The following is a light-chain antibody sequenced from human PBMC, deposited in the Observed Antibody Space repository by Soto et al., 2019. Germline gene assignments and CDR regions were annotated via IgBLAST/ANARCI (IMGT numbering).Light chain of an antibody. CDR3: QQYGSLPIT. CDR1: QSVSSSY. V-gene: IGKV3-20*01. Sequence: EIVLTQSPGSLSLSPGERATLSCRTSQSVSSSYLAWYQQKPGQAPRLLVYVASSRAAGIPDRFSGSGSGTDFTLTISRLEPEDFAVYYCQQYGSLPITFGQGTRLEIK. J-gene: IGKJ5*01. CDR2: VAS.